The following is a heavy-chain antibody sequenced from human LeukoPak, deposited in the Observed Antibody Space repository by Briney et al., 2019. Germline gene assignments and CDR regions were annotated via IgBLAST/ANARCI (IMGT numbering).Heavy chain of an antibody. V-gene: IGHV5-51*01. Sequence: GESLKISCKGSGYRFTNYWIGWVRQMPGKGLEWMGIIYPGDSDTRYSPSFQGRVTILADKSISTAYLQWSSLKASDTAMYYCARDYSGAPRTFDYWGQGTLVTVSS. D-gene: IGHD5-12*01. J-gene: IGHJ4*02. CDR1: GYRFTNYW. CDR2: IYPGDSDT. CDR3: ARDYSGAPRTFDY.